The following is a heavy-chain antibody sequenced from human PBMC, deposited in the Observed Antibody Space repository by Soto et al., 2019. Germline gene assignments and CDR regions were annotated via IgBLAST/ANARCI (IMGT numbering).Heavy chain of an antibody. D-gene: IGHD1-1*01. CDR2: ISWNSANI. Sequence: EVQLVESGGGLVQPGRSLRLSCAASGFTFDDHAMHWVRQVPGKGLEWVSAISWNSANIGYADSVKGRFTISRDNTKSSQYLHMNSQGPEDTAFYYCATDFLGGEHPFYNTMDAWGQGTKVTVSP. CDR1: GFTFDDHA. V-gene: IGHV3-9*01. CDR3: ATDFLGGEHPFYNTMDA. J-gene: IGHJ6*01.